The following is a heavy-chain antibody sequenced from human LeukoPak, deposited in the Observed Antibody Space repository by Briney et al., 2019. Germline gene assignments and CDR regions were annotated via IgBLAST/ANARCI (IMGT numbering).Heavy chain of an antibody. J-gene: IGHJ3*02. Sequence: PGGSLRLSCAASGFTFSSYSMNWVRQAPGKGLEWVSSISSSSSYIYYADSVKGRFTIFRDNAKNSLYLQMNSLRAEDTAVYYCARDRYCTNGVCYTGAFDIWGQGTMVTVSS. V-gene: IGHV3-21*01. D-gene: IGHD2-8*01. CDR2: ISSSSSYI. CDR1: GFTFSSYS. CDR3: ARDRYCTNGVCYTGAFDI.